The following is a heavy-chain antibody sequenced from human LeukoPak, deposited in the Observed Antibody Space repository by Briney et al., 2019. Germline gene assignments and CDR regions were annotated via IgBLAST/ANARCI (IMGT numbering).Heavy chain of an antibody. CDR1: GYSFTSYW. J-gene: IGHJ4*02. D-gene: IGHD6-19*01. Sequence: GESLKISCKGSGYSFTSYWIGWVRQMPGKGLEWMGIIYPGDSDTRYSPSFQGQVTISADKSISTAYLQWSSLKASDAAMYYCARHSPYSSGWAAQGLDYWGQGTLVTVSS. CDR3: ARHSPYSSGWAAQGLDY. V-gene: IGHV5-51*01. CDR2: IYPGDSDT.